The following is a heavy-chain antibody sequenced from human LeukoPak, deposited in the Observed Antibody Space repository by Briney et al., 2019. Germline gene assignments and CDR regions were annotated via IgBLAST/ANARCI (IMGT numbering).Heavy chain of an antibody. CDR2: IHFSGDA. D-gene: IGHD3-10*01. CDR3: ARRVQMSSASATSNTWLDR. Sequence: PSETLSPTCTVSGDSISSYYWSWIRRPPGKGLEWIGHIHFSGDANYNPSLKSRVTISLDSAKNQFSLRLISVTAADTAVYYCARRVQMSSASATSNTWLDRWGQGTLVSVSP. V-gene: IGHV4-59*01. J-gene: IGHJ5*02. CDR1: GDSISSYY.